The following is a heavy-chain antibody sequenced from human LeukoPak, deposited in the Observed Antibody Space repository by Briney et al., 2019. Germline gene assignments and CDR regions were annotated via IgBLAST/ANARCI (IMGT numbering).Heavy chain of an antibody. J-gene: IGHJ4*02. D-gene: IGHD2-2*02. Sequence: GGSLRLSCAASGFTFSSYWMSWVRQAPGKGLEWVANIKQDGSEKYYVDSVKGRVTISRDNAKNSLYLQMNSLRAEDTAVYYCAKVLNPLLRYYFDYWGQGTLVTVSS. CDR1: GFTFSSYW. CDR2: IKQDGSEK. CDR3: AKVLNPLLRYYFDY. V-gene: IGHV3-7*03.